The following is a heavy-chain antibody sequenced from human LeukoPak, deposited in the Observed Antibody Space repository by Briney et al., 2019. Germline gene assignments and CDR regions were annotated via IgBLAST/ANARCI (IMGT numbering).Heavy chain of an antibody. D-gene: IGHD4-11*01. CDR3: AKDAQRGFDYSNSLEY. CDR1: GFTFSHYG. J-gene: IGHJ4*02. CDR2: IWNDGSNK. Sequence: GGSLRLSCAASGFTFSHYGMHWVRQAPGRGVEGGAVIWNDGSNKYYAHSVKGRFTISRDNSQNTVDLHMNSLRAEDTAVYYCAKDAQRGFDYSNSLEYWGQGTLVTVSS. V-gene: IGHV3-33*06.